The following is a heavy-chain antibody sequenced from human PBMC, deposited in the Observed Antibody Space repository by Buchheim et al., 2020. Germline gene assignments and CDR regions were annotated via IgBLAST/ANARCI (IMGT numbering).Heavy chain of an antibody. CDR2: ISWDGGST. D-gene: IGHD2-15*01. CDR3: AKDSRPHCSGGSCYPIYYYYYGMDV. V-gene: IGHV3-43D*03. CDR1: GFTFDDYA. J-gene: IGHJ6*02. Sequence: EVQLVESGGVVVQPGGSLRLSCAASGFTFDDYAMHWVRQAPGKGLEWVSLISWDGGSTYYADSVKGRFTISRDNSNNSLYLQMNSLRAEDTALYYCAKDSRPHCSGGSCYPIYYYYYGMDVWGQGTT.